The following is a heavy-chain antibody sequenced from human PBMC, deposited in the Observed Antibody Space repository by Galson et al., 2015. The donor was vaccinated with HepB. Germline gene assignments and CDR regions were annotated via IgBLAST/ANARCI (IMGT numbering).Heavy chain of an antibody. J-gene: IGHJ6*02. V-gene: IGHV3-30*18. Sequence: LRLSCAASGFTFSSYGMHWVRQAPGKGLEWVAVISYDGSNKYYADSVKGRFTISRDNSKNTLYLQMNSLRAEDTAVYYCAKEYIAAKYYYYYGMDVWGQGTTVTVSS. CDR1: GFTFSSYG. D-gene: IGHD6-13*01. CDR3: AKEYIAAKYYYYYGMDV. CDR2: ISYDGSNK.